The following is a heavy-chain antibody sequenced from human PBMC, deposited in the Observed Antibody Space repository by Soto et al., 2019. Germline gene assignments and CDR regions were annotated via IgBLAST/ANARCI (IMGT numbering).Heavy chain of an antibody. CDR2: IYYTGNT. D-gene: IGHD3-10*01. Sequence: PSKTLSLTCTVSRGSISDYYWSWIRQPPGKGLEWIGFIYYTGNTNYNPSLNARVTMSMDTSNNQFSLKLRSVTAADTAVYYCARESDGSGRNNWSDPWGQGTMVTVYS. J-gene: IGHJ5*02. V-gene: IGHV4-59*13. CDR1: RGSISDYY. CDR3: ARESDGSGRNNWSDP.